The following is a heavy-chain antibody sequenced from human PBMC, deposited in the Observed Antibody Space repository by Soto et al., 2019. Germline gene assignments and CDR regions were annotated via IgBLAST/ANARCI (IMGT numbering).Heavy chain of an antibody. Sequence: SETLSLTCAVYGGSFSGYYWSWIRQPPGKGLEWIGEINHSGSTNYNPSLKSRVTISVDTSKNQFTLKLSSVTAADTAVYYCARRQYYYDSSGYPFDYWGQGTLVTVSS. CDR3: ARRQYYYDSSGYPFDY. D-gene: IGHD3-22*01. CDR2: INHSGST. CDR1: GGSFSGYY. V-gene: IGHV4-34*01. J-gene: IGHJ4*02.